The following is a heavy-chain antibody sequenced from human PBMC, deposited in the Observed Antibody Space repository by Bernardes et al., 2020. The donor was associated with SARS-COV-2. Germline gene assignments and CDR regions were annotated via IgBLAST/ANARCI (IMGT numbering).Heavy chain of an antibody. J-gene: IGHJ4*02. CDR3: AKVDVVRQF. D-gene: IGHD3-16*01. V-gene: IGHV3-23*01. CDR1: GFTFSTYA. Sequence: GGSLRLSRAASGFTFSTYAMNWVRQAPGKGLEWVAGISGSGGSRYYVDSVKGRFTISRDNSKSTLFLEMNSLRAEDTAVYFCAKVDVVRQFWGQGTLVTVSS. CDR2: ISGSGGSR.